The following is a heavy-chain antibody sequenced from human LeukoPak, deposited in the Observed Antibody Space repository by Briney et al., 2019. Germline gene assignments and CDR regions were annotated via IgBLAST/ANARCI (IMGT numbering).Heavy chain of an antibody. CDR3: ARPYCTGGSCYSDAFDI. CDR2: IYPGDSDT. V-gene: IGHV5-51*01. J-gene: IGHJ3*02. D-gene: IGHD2-15*01. CDR1: GYSFTNYW. Sequence: GESLKISCKGSGYSFTNYWLAWVRQMPGKGLEWMGIIYPGDSDTRYSPSFQGQVTISADKSISTAYLQWSSLKASDTAMYYCARPYCTGGSCYSDAFDIWGQGTMVTVSS.